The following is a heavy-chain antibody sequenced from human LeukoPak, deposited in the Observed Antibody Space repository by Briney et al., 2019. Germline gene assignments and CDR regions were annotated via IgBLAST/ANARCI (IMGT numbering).Heavy chain of an antibody. J-gene: IGHJ6*02. CDR3: ARSRITMVRGVIYYYYGMDV. CDR2: IYYSGST. V-gene: IGHV4-30-4*01. D-gene: IGHD3-10*01. CDR1: GGSISSGVYY. Sequence: SQTLSLTCTVSGGSISSGVYYWSWIRQPPGKGLERIGYIYYSGSTYYNPSLKSRVTISVDTSKNQFSLKLSSVTAADTAVYYCARSRITMVRGVIYYYYGMDVWGQGTTVTVSS.